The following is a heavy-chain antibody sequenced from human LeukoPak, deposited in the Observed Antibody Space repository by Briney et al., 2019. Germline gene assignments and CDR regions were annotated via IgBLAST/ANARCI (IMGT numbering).Heavy chain of an antibody. CDR3: ARDPGSINGMDV. Sequence: PGGSLRLSCAASGFTVNNNYMNWVRQAPGKGLEWVSVIYTGGSTYYADSVKGRFTISRDNSKNTLYLQMNSVRAEDTALYYCARDPGSINGMDVWGQGTTVTVSS. V-gene: IGHV3-66*01. J-gene: IGHJ6*02. CDR1: GFTVNNNY. D-gene: IGHD2/OR15-2a*01. CDR2: IYTGGST.